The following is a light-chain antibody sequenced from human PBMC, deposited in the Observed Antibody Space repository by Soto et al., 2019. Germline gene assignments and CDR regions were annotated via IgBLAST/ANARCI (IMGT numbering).Light chain of an antibody. V-gene: IGKV2-28*01. CDR1: QNLLHSNGYNY. CDR3: MQSLQTPLT. Sequence: DIVMTQSPLSLPVTPGEPASISCRSSQNLLHSNGYNYLDWYLQKPGQSPQLLIFLCSNRASGVPDRFSVSGSGTDFTLKISRVEAEDVGVYYCMQSLQTPLTFGGGTKVESK. CDR2: LCS. J-gene: IGKJ4*01.